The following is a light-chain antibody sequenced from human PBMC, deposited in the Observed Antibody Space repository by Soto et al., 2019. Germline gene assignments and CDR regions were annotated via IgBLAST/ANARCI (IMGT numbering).Light chain of an antibody. J-gene: IGKJ1*01. Sequence: EFVMTQSPSTLSLSPGERATLSCRASQRVSSDVAWYQQKPGQAPRLLIYGASTRATGIPARFSGSGSGTEFTLTINSLQSEDFGLYYCQQYNNWPWTFGQGTKVDI. V-gene: IGKV3-15*01. CDR2: GAS. CDR3: QQYNNWPWT. CDR1: QRVSSD.